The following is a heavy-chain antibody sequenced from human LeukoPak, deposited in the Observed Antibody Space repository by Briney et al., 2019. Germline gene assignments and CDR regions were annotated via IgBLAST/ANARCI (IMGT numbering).Heavy chain of an antibody. Sequence: SETLSLTYAVYGGSFSGYYWGWVRQPPGKGLEWIGNIFYSGSTYYSPSLKSRVTISLDTSRNQFSLKLNSVTAADTAVYYCAKSNGYGLVDIWGQGTMVTVSS. D-gene: IGHD3-10*01. J-gene: IGHJ3*02. CDR1: GGSFSGYY. V-gene: IGHV4-34*12. CDR3: AKSNGYGLVDI. CDR2: IFYSGST.